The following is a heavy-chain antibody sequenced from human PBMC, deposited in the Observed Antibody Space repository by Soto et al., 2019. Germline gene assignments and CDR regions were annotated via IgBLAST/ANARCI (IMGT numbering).Heavy chain of an antibody. CDR3: ARDDSSSSWYYFDY. V-gene: IGHV3-33*01. CDR2: IWYDGSNK. J-gene: IGHJ4*02. D-gene: IGHD6-13*01. Sequence: PGGSLRLSCAASGFTFSSYGMHWVRQAPGKGLEWVAVIWYDGSNKYYADSVKGRLTISRDNSKNTLYLQMNSLRAEDTAVYYCARDDSSSSWYYFDYWGQGTLVTVSS. CDR1: GFTFSSYG.